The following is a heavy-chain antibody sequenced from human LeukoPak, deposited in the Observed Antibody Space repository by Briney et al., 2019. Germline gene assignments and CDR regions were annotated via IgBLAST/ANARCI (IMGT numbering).Heavy chain of an antibody. CDR2: LKQDGSAK. D-gene: IGHD4/OR15-4a*01. V-gene: IGHV3-7*01. Sequence: GGSLRLSCAVSGFTFTNYWMSWVRQAPGTGLEWVANLKQDGSAKYYVDSVKGRFTISRDNANNLVYLQMNSLRVEDTAVYYCARDRNYGESTDYWGQGTLVTVSS. CDR1: GFTFTNYW. CDR3: ARDRNYGESTDY. J-gene: IGHJ4*02.